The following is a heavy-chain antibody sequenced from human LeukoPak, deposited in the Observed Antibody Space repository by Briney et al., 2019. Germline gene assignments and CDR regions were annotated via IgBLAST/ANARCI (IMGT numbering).Heavy chain of an antibody. Sequence: SETLSLPCTVSGGSLRSSSYYWRWIRQPPGKGLERIGSIYYSGSTYYNPSLKSRVTISVDTSTAQFSLKLRSVTAADTAVYYCAGTQVRFDYWGQGTLVTVSS. D-gene: IGHD1-7*01. CDR1: GGSLRSSSYY. CDR2: IYYSGST. CDR3: AGTQVRFDY. J-gene: IGHJ4*02. V-gene: IGHV4-39*07.